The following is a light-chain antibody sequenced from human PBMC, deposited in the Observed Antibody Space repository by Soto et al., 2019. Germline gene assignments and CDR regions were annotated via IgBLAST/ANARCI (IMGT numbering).Light chain of an antibody. V-gene: IGLV2-8*01. CDR2: EVS. CDR1: SSDVGAYNF. CDR3: ATHGGNNNFWV. J-gene: IGLJ3*02. Sequence: QSALTQPPSASGSPGQSVTISCTGTSSDVGAYNFVSWYQQYPGKAPKLIIFEVSKRPSGVPGRFSGSKSGDTASLTVSGLQAEDEADYYCATHGGNNNFWVFGGGPQLTVL.